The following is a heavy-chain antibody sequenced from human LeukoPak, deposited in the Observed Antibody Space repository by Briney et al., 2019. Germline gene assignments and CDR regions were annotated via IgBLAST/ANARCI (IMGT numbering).Heavy chain of an antibody. J-gene: IGHJ2*01. D-gene: IGHD5-12*01. CDR1: GYTFTSYD. CDR2: MNPNSGNT. CDR3: ARGGYSGYDYLDWYFDL. Sequence: ASVKVSCKASGYTFTSYDINWVRQATGQGLEWMGWMNPNSGNTGYAQKFQGRVTMTRNTSISTAYMELSSLRSEDTAVYYCARGGYSGYDYLDWYFDLWGRGTLVTVSS. V-gene: IGHV1-8*01.